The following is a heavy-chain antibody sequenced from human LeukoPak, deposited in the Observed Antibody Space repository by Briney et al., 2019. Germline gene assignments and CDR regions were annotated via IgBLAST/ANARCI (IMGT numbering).Heavy chain of an antibody. CDR2: TWHDGTNK. V-gene: IGHV3-33*01. CDR3: ARGGPNWPYEHFDI. D-gene: IGHD1-1*01. CDR1: GFTFSAYC. Sequence: GGSLRLSCAASGFTFSAYCMYWVRQAPGKGLEWVSVTWHDGTNKYYADSVKGLFTISRDNSKNTLPLQTDSLREEDTAVYYCARGGPNWPYEHFDIWGHGTMVTVSS. J-gene: IGHJ3*02.